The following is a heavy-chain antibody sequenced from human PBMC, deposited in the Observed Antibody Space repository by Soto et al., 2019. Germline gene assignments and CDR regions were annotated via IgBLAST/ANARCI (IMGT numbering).Heavy chain of an antibody. D-gene: IGHD3-22*01. CDR2: IKQDGSEK. CDR3: ARAGVTYYYDSSGYGRITYHYGMDV. J-gene: IGHJ6*02. V-gene: IGHV3-7*05. CDR1: GFTFSSYW. Sequence: EVQLVESGGGLVQPGGSLRLSCAASGFTFSSYWMSWVRQAPGKGLEWVANIKQDGSEKYYVDSVKGRFTISRDNAKNSLYLQMNSLRAEDTAVYYCARAGVTYYYDSSGYGRITYHYGMDVWGQGTTVTVSS.